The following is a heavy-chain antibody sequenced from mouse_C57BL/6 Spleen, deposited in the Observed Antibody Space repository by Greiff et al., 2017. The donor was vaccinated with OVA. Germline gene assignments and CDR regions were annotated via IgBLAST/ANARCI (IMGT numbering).Heavy chain of an antibody. CDR3: ARDAVVATRYFDV. CDR2: ISSGGSYT. J-gene: IGHJ1*03. CDR1: GFTFSSYG. D-gene: IGHD1-1*01. V-gene: IGHV5-6*01. Sequence: EVMLVESGGDLVKPGGSLKLSCAASGFTFSSYGMSWVRQTPDKRLEWVATISSGGSYTYYPDSVKGRFTISRDNAKNTLYLQMSSLKSEDTAMYDCARDAVVATRYFDVWGTGTTVTVSS.